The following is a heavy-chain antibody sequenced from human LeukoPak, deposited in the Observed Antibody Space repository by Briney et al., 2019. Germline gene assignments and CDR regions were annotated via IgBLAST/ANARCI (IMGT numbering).Heavy chain of an antibody. V-gene: IGHV1-69*13. D-gene: IGHD3-9*01. CDR3: ALGNRDILTGLNWFDP. CDR1: GGTFSSYA. CDR2: IIPIFGTA. Sequence: ASVKVSCKASGGTFSSYAISWVRQAPGQGLEWMGGIIPIFGTANYAQKFQGRVTITADESTSTAYMELSSLRSEDTAVYYCALGNRDILTGLNWFDPWGQGTLVTVSS. J-gene: IGHJ5*02.